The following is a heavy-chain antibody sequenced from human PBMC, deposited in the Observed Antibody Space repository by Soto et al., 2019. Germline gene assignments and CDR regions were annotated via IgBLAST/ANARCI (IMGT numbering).Heavy chain of an antibody. CDR2: ISGSDDRT. Sequence: EVQLLESGGGLVQPGGSLKLSCAASGFTVSNYAMTWVRQAPGKGLEWVSGISGSDDRTYYADSVKGRFTISRDNSKNTLSLQMSSLRAEDTAVYYCAKGRDSSSLYCFFHCWGQGTLVTVSS. CDR1: GFTVSNYA. D-gene: IGHD6-13*01. CDR3: AKGRDSSSLYCFFHC. J-gene: IGHJ1*01. V-gene: IGHV3-23*01.